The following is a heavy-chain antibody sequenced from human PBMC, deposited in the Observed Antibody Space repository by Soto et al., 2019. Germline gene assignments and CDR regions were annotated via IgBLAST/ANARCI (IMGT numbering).Heavy chain of an antibody. Sequence: SEPLSLPCPVSGGSISSSSYYWGWIRQPPGKGLEWIGSIYYSGSTYYNPTLKRRVTISVDTSQNQSALTQSSVTAADTAVYYCARQGDNWFDPWGQGTLVTVSS. CDR3: ARQGDNWFDP. D-gene: IGHD3-16*01. CDR2: IYYSGST. J-gene: IGHJ5*02. CDR1: GGSISSSSYY. V-gene: IGHV4-39*01.